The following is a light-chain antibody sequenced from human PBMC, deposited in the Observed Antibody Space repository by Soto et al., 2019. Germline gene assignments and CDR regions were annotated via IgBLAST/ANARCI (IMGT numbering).Light chain of an antibody. J-gene: IGKJ4*01. CDR2: DVS. V-gene: IGKV3-11*01. Sequence: EIVLTQSPATLSLSPGERATLSCRASQSIDTCLAWYQQRPGQAPRLLIYDVSNRATDIPARFSGSGSGADFTLTISSLEPEDFAFYYCQQCANWPLTFGGGTKVEIK. CDR3: QQCANWPLT. CDR1: QSIDTC.